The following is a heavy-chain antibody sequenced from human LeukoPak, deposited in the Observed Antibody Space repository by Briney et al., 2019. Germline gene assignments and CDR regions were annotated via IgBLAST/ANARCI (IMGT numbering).Heavy chain of an antibody. Sequence: SETLSLTCTVSGGSIGSSSYYWGWIRQPPGKGLEWIGSIYYSGSTYYNPYLKSRVTISVDTSKNQFSLKLSSLTAADTAVYYCARLGVIIGNDYWGQGTLVTVSS. V-gene: IGHV4-39*01. J-gene: IGHJ4*02. CDR3: ARLGVIIGNDY. CDR2: IYYSGST. CDR1: GGSIGSSSYY. D-gene: IGHD3-3*01.